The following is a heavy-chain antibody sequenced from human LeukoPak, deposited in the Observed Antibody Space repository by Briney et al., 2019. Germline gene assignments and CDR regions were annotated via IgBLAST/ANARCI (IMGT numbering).Heavy chain of an antibody. Sequence: PSETLSLTCAVYGGSFSGYYWSWIRQPPGKGLEWIGEINHSGSTNYNPSLKSRVTISVDTSKNQFSLKLSSVTAADTAVYYCACGMDRGVIKKYYFDYWGQGTLVTVSS. J-gene: IGHJ4*02. CDR1: GGSFSGYY. D-gene: IGHD3-10*01. V-gene: IGHV4-34*01. CDR2: INHSGST. CDR3: ACGMDRGVIKKYYFDY.